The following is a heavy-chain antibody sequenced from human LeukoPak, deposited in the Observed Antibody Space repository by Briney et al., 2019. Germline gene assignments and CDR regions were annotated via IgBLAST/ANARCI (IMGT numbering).Heavy chain of an antibody. J-gene: IGHJ3*02. CDR3: ARGYSYGYNDAFDI. CDR2: MNPNSGDA. CDR1: GYSFTSYD. V-gene: IGHV1-8*01. D-gene: IGHD5-18*01. Sequence: ASVKVSCKGSGYSFTSYDINWVRQATGQGLEWMGWMNPNSGDAGYAQKFQGRVTMTRNTSISTAYMELSSLRSEDTAVYYCARGYSYGYNDAFDIWGQGTMVTVSS.